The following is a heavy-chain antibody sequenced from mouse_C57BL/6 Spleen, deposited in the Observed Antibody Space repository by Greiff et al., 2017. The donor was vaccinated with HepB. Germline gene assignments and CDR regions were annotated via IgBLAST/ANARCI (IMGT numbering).Heavy chain of an antibody. Sequence: VQLQQSGAELMKPGASVKLSCKATGYTFTGYWIEWVKQRPGHGLEWIGEILPGSGSTNYNEKFKGKATFTADTSSNTAYMQLSSLTTEDSAIYYCARSGTVVASYYYAMDYWGQGTSVTVSS. D-gene: IGHD1-1*01. CDR1: GYTFTGYW. V-gene: IGHV1-9*01. CDR3: ARSGTVVASYYYAMDY. J-gene: IGHJ4*01. CDR2: ILPGSGST.